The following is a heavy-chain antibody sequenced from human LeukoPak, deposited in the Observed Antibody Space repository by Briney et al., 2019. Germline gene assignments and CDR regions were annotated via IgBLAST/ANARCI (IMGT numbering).Heavy chain of an antibody. CDR3: ARARSPSSGYLLRDHNWFDP. Sequence: GASVKVSCKASGYTFTNYDINWVRQATGQGPEWMGWMNPNSGNTGCAQKFQGRVTMTRNTSISTAYMELSSLRSEDTAVYYCARARSPSSGYLLRDHNWFDPWGQGTLVTVSS. CDR1: GYTFTNYD. V-gene: IGHV1-8*01. CDR2: MNPNSGNT. D-gene: IGHD3-22*01. J-gene: IGHJ5*02.